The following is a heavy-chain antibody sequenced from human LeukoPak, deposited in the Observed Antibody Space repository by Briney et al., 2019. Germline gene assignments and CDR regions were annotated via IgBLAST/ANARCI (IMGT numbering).Heavy chain of an antibody. J-gene: IGHJ4*02. CDR2: IRWNSGSI. CDR3: AKAHHDGFLEWLPPYYFDY. D-gene: IGHD3-3*01. CDR1: GFTFDDYA. Sequence: GGSLRLSCAASGFTFDDYAMHWVRQAPGKGLEWVSGIRWNSGSIGYADSVKGRFTISRHNAKNSLYLQMNSLRAEDTALYYCAKAHHDGFLEWLPPYYFDYWGQGTLVTVSS. V-gene: IGHV3-9*01.